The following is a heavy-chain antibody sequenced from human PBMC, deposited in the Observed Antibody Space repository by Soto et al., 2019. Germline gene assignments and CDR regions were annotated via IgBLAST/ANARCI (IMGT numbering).Heavy chain of an antibody. CDR2: INVYNGNT. D-gene: IGHD6-19*01. CDR3: ARGLSSCWFDY. Sequence: QVQLVQSGGEVKRPGASVKVSCKDSGYMFSNYAISWVRQTPGQGLEWMGWINVYNGNTNYAQKFQARVTMATDTSTNTAYLDLRSLRSADTDVYFWARGLSSCWFDYGGQGTLVIVSS. CDR1: GYMFSNYA. J-gene: IGHJ4*02. V-gene: IGHV1-18*01.